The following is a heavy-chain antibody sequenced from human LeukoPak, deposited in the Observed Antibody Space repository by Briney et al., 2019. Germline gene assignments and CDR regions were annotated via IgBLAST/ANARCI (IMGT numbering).Heavy chain of an antibody. J-gene: IGHJ4*02. CDR2: IIPIFGTA. D-gene: IGHD3-16*01. V-gene: IGHV1-69*05. Sequence: GSSVKVSCKASGGTFSGYAISWVRQAPGQGLEWMGGIIPIFGTANYAQKFQGRVMITTDESTSTAYMELSSLRSEDTAVCYCARESFGVHNPGFDYWGQGTLVTVSS. CDR3: ARESFGVHNPGFDY. CDR1: GGTFSGYA.